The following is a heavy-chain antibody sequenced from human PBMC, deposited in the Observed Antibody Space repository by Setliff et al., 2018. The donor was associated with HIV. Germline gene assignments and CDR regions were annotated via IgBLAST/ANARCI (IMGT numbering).Heavy chain of an antibody. CDR1: GGSLRNYY. D-gene: IGHD3-16*01. Sequence: LSLTCAVYGGSLRNYYWSWIRQPPGKGLEWIAEINPSGTTNYNPSLKSRVTIAVDTSKKQFSLKLRSVNAADTAVSYCASWGAGSNSGFDYWGRGTLVTVSS. CDR3: ASWGAGSNSGFDY. CDR2: INPSGTT. V-gene: IGHV4-34*01. J-gene: IGHJ4*02.